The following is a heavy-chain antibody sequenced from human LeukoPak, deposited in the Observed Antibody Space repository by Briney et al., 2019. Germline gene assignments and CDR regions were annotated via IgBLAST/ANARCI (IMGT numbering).Heavy chain of an antibody. CDR2: INPSGGST. J-gene: IGHJ6*02. D-gene: IGHD2-15*01. CDR1: GYTFTSYY. V-gene: IGHV1-46*01. CDR3: ARGAEYCSGGSCYSGLNYYYYGMDV. Sequence: ASVKVSCKASGYTFTSYYMHWVRQAPGQGLEWMGIINPSGGSTSYAQKFQGRVTMTRDTSTSTVYMELSSLRSEDTAVYYCARGAEYCSGGSCYSGLNYYYYGMDVWAKGPRSPSP.